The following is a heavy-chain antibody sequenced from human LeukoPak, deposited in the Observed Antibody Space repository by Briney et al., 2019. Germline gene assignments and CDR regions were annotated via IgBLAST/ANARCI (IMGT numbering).Heavy chain of an antibody. Sequence: GASVKVSCKASGYTFTSYDINWVRQATGQGLEWMGWMNPNSGNTGYAQKFQGRVTMTRNTSISTAYMELSSLRSEDTAAYYCVRGKAWRSYSSGWYGHYWGQGTLVTVSS. CDR2: MNPNSGNT. J-gene: IGHJ4*02. D-gene: IGHD6-19*01. CDR1: GYTFTSYD. CDR3: VRGKAWRSYSSGWYGHY. V-gene: IGHV1-8*01.